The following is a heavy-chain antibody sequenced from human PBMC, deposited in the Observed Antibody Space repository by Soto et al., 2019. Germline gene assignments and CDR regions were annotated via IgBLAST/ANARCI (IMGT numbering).Heavy chain of an antibody. V-gene: IGHV3-23*01. D-gene: IGHD3-10*01. CDR1: GFTFSSYA. Sequence: GGSLRLSCAASGFTFSSYAMIWVRQAPGKGLEWVSAISGSGGSTYYADSVKGRFTISRDNSKNTLYLQMNSLRAEDTAVYYCAKDGLLWFGEDPYFDYWGQGTLVTVSS. CDR2: ISGSGGST. CDR3: AKDGLLWFGEDPYFDY. J-gene: IGHJ4*02.